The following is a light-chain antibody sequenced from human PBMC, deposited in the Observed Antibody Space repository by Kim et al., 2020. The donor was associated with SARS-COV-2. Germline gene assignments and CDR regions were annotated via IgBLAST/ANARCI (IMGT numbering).Light chain of an antibody. J-gene: IGLJ3*02. CDR1: SSGVGGYNY. V-gene: IGLV2-14*03. Sequence: GQSITISCTGTSSGVGGYNYVSWYQQHPGKALKHMIYDCSNRPSGVSNRFSGSKSGNTASLTISGLQAEDEADYYCSSYTSSSTRVFGGGTQLTVL. CDR3: SSYTSSSTRV. CDR2: DCS.